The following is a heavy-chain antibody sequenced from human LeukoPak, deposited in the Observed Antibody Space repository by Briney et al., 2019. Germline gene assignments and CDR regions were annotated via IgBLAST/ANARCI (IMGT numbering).Heavy chain of an antibody. J-gene: IGHJ6*02. CDR2: INHSGST. CDR1: GFTFTTYG. V-gene: IGHV4-34*01. Sequence: GSLRLSCAASGFTFTTYGMSWIRQPPGKGLEWIGEINHSGSTNYNPSLKSRVTISVDTSKNQFSLKLSSVTAADTAVYYCARARCSGGSCYSYYYYYGMDVWGQGTTVTVSS. D-gene: IGHD2-15*01. CDR3: ARARCSGGSCYSYYYYYGMDV.